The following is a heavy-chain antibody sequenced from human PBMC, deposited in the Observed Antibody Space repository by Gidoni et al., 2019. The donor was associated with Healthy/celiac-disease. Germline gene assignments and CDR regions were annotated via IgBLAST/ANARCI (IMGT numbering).Heavy chain of an antibody. J-gene: IGHJ6*02. CDR3: ARLRRFLEWSSLSMDV. D-gene: IGHD3-3*01. CDR2: IDPSDSNS. Sequence: EVQLVQSGAAVKKPGESLRISCKCFGYSFTSYWISWVRQMPGKGLEWLGRIDPSDSNSNYSPSFQGHVTISADKSISTAYLQWSSLKASDAAMYYCARLRRFLEWSSLSMDVWGQGTTVTVSS. CDR1: GYSFTSYW. V-gene: IGHV5-10-1*01.